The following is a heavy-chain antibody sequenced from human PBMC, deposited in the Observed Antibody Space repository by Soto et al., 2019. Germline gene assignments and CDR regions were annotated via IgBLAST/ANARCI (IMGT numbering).Heavy chain of an antibody. Sequence: GGSLRLSCAASGFTFSRYNMNWVRQAPGKGLEWVSYIGSSGTTIYSADSVKGRFTISRDNAKNSLFLQMNSLRAEDTAVYYCAKDLYDRLGMAFDIWGQGTMVTVSS. CDR2: IGSSGTTI. D-gene: IGHD3-22*01. CDR3: AKDLYDRLGMAFDI. J-gene: IGHJ3*02. CDR1: GFTFSRYN. V-gene: IGHV3-48*01.